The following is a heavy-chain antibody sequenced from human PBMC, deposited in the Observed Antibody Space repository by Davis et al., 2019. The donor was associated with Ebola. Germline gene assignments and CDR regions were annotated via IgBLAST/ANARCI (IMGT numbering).Heavy chain of an antibody. V-gene: IGHV3-30*02. CDR1: GFTFSSYG. CDR2: IRYDGSNK. J-gene: IGHJ4*02. D-gene: IGHD2-21*02. Sequence: GGSLRLSCAASGFTFSSYGMHWVRQAPGKGLEWVAFIRYDGSNKYYADSVKGRFTISRDNSKNTLYLQMNSLRAEDTAVYYCAKDLLPHNIVVVTPDYWGQGTLVTVSS. CDR3: AKDLLPHNIVVVTPDY.